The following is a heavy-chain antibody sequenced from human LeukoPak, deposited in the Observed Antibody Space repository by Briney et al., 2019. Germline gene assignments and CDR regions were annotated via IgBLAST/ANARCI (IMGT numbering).Heavy chain of an antibody. CDR1: GFTFSDYY. Sequence: GGSLILSCAASGFTFSDYYMSWIRQAPGKGLEWVSYISSSSSYTNYADSVKGRFTISRDNAKNSLFLQMNSLRAEDTAVYYCARAVDSSGNYGMDVWGQGTTVTVSS. D-gene: IGHD3-22*01. CDR3: ARAVDSSGNYGMDV. V-gene: IGHV3-11*06. J-gene: IGHJ6*02. CDR2: ISSSSSYT.